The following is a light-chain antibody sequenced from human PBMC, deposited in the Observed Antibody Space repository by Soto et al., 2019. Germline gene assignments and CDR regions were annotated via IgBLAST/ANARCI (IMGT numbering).Light chain of an antibody. CDR3: SSYTSSSTHNYF. CDR1: SSDVGGYNY. V-gene: IGLV2-14*01. Sequence: QSVLTQPASVSGSPGQSITISCTGTSSDVGGYNYVSWYQQHPGKAPKLMIYEVSTRPSGVSNRFSGSKSGNTASLTISGLQAEDEADYYGSSYTSSSTHNYFFGTGTKVTV. J-gene: IGLJ1*01. CDR2: EVS.